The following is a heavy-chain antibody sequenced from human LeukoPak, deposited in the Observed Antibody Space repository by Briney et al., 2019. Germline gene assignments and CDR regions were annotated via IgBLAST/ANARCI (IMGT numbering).Heavy chain of an antibody. V-gene: IGHV3-33*01. J-gene: IGHJ6*02. CDR2: IWYDGSNK. D-gene: IGHD2-8*01. CDR1: RFTFSNYG. CDR3: ARRMAYYYGMDV. Sequence: GRSLRLSCAASRFTFSNYGMHWVRQAPGKGLEWVTVIWYDGSNKDYADSVKGRFTISRDNSKNTLYLQMNSLRAEDTAVYYCARRMAYYYGMDVWGQGTTVTVSS.